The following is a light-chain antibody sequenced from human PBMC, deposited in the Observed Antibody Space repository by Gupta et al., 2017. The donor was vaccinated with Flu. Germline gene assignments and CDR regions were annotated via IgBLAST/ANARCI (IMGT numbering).Light chain of an antibody. V-gene: IGKV1-9*01. CDR3: QQVNYYPRT. CDR2: GAS. CDR1: QGISTY. Sequence: RSFLSASLGDRVTISCRASQGISTYLAWYQQKPGRAPNLLIYGASTLKSGVPSRFSGSGSGADFTLTISDLQPEDFATYYCQQVNYYPRTFGQGTKVEIK. J-gene: IGKJ1*01.